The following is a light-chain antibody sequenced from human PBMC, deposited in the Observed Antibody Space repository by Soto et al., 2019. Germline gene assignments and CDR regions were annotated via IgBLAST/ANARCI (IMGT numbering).Light chain of an antibody. CDR1: SSDVGGYNY. CDR3: CSYAGSNNWV. Sequence: QSALTQPPSASGSPGQSVTISCTGTSSDVGGYNYVSWYQQHPGKAPKLMIYEVSKRPSGVPDRLSGAKSGNTASLTVSGLEAEDEADYYCCSYAGSNNWVFGGGTKLTVL. CDR2: EVS. J-gene: IGLJ3*02. V-gene: IGLV2-8*01.